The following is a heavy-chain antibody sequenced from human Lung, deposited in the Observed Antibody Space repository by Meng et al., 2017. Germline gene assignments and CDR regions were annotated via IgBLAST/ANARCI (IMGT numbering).Heavy chain of an antibody. CDR3: ARDDSGYADFDS. J-gene: IGHJ4*02. D-gene: IGHD3-22*01. V-gene: IGHV4-4*02. Sequence: HLTESGPGRVKPSGTLSLTCAVSGGSISSNNWWSWVRQTPGRGLEWIGEVYHSGSTNYNPSLKSRVIISVNNSKNQFSLKLTSVTAADTAVYYCARDDSGYADFDSWGQGTLVTVSS. CDR1: GGSISSNNW. CDR2: VYHSGST.